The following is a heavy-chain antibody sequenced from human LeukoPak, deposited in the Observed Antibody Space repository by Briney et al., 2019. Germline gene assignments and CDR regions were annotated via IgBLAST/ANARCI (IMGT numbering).Heavy chain of an antibody. CDR1: GGTFSSYA. J-gene: IGHJ4*02. CDR2: ISGYNGNT. V-gene: IGHV1-18*01. Sequence: GASVKVSCKASGGTFSSYAISWVRQAPGQGLEWMGWISGYNGNTNYAQKLQGRVTMTTDTSTSTAYMELRSLRSDDTAVYYCATDQGDYEFDYWGQGTLVTVSS. D-gene: IGHD4-17*01. CDR3: ATDQGDYEFDY.